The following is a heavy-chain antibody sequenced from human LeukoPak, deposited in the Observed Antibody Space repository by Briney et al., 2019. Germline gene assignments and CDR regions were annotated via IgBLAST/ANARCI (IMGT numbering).Heavy chain of an antibody. CDR2: IHPSGIF. CDR1: GVSCDDYY. Sequence: SETLSLTCAAYGVSCDDYYCSWIRQPPGKGLEWIGEIHPSGIFYYNSSLMSRVTISIDTSKSQFSLRLTSVTAADTGFYYCARGRDRSKAGDHWGQGSLVTVSS. V-gene: IGHV4-34*01. D-gene: IGHD5-24*01. CDR3: ARGRDRSKAGDH. J-gene: IGHJ4*02.